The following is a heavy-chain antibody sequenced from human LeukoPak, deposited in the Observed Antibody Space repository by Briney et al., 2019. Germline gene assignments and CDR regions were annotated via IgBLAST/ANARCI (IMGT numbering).Heavy chain of an antibody. V-gene: IGHV1-69*01. D-gene: IGHD6-6*01. CDR1: GGTFSSYA. Sequence: GSSVTVSCKASGGTFSSYAISWVRQAPGQGLEWMGGIIPIFGTANYAQKFQGRVTITADESTSTAYMELSSLRSEDTAVYYCARDRIAARSPHAFDIWGQGTMVTVSS. CDR2: IIPIFGTA. J-gene: IGHJ3*02. CDR3: ARDRIAARSPHAFDI.